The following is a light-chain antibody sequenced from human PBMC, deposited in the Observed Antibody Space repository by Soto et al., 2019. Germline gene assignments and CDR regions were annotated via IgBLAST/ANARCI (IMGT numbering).Light chain of an antibody. CDR2: GVS. CDR1: QSVRSSY. CDR3: QQYGTSPRT. V-gene: IGKV3-20*01. J-gene: IGKJ1*01. Sequence: EIVLTQSPGTLSSSPGERATLSCRASQSVRSSYLAWYQQKLSQAPRLLIYGVSNRATGIPDRFSGSGSGTDFTLTISRLESEDFAVYYCQQYGTSPRTFGQGTKVEIK.